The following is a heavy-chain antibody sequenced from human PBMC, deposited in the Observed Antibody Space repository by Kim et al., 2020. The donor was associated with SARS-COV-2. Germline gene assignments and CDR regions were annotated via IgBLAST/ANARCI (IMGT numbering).Heavy chain of an antibody. CDR3: AKDIGPVLIEGVGSSWYDY. CDR2: IRWNSGSI. CDR1: GFTFGDYA. D-gene: IGHD6-13*01. Sequence: GGSLRLSCAASGFTFGDYAMHWVRQAPGKGLEWVSGIRWNSGSIGYADSVKGRFTISRDNAKNSLYLQMNSLRAEDTALYYCAKDIGPVLIEGVGSSWYDYWGQGTLVTVSS. J-gene: IGHJ4*02. V-gene: IGHV3-9*01.